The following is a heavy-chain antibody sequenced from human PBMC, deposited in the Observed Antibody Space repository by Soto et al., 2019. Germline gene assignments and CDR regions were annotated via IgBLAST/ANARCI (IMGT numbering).Heavy chain of an antibody. J-gene: IGHJ6*02. V-gene: IGHV3-33*01. CDR1: GFTFSNYG. CDR3: ARDDEYTGNGMDV. D-gene: IGHD6-6*01. Sequence: QVQLVESGGGVVQPGRSLRLSCAASGFTFSNYGMHWVRQAPGKGLEWVEVILNDGSNRYHADSVKDRFTISRDNSKNALYLQMNSRRAENTAVYYCARDDEYTGNGMDVWGQGTTVTVS. CDR2: ILNDGSNR.